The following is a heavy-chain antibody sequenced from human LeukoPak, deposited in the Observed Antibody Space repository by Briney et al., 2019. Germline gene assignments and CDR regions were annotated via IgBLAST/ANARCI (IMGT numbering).Heavy chain of an antibody. D-gene: IGHD2-2*02. CDR2: IYHSGST. CDR3: ATLVPAAIPVWYYYYYMDV. Sequence: SQTLSLTCTVSGGSISSGGYYWSWIRQPPGKGLEWIGYIYHSGSTYYNPSLKSRVTISVDRSKNQFSLKLSSVTAADTAVYYCATLVPAAIPVWYYYYYMDVWGKGTTVTVSS. V-gene: IGHV4-30-2*01. J-gene: IGHJ6*03. CDR1: GGSISSGGYY.